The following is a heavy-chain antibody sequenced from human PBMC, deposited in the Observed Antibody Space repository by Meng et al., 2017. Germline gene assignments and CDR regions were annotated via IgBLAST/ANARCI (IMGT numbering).Heavy chain of an antibody. CDR1: GFTFSSYD. Sequence: EGELVESGGGVVQPGGSLRLSCAASGFTFSSYDMHWVRQATGKGLEWVSAIGTAGDTYYPGSVKGRFTISRENAKNSLYLQMNSLRAGDTAVYYCARVGGDYDWYFDLWGRGTLVTVSS. V-gene: IGHV3-13*01. D-gene: IGHD4-17*01. CDR3: ARVGGDYDWYFDL. CDR2: IGTAGDT. J-gene: IGHJ2*01.